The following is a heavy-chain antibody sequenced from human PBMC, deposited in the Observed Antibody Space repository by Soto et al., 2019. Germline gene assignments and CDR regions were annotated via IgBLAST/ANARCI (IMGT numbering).Heavy chain of an antibody. V-gene: IGHV1-69*04. CDR2: IIPILGIA. J-gene: IGHJ5*02. Sequence: SVKVSCKASGGTFSSYTISWVRQAPGQGLEWMGRIIPILGIANYAQKFQGRVTITADKSTSTAYMELSSLRSEDTAVYYCARDPGYSYGNTWGQGTLVTSPQ. CDR1: GGTFSSYT. CDR3: ARDPGYSYGNT. D-gene: IGHD5-18*01.